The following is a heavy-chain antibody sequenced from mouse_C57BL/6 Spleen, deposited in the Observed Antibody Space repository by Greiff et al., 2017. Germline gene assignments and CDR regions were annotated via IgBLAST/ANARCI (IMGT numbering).Heavy chain of an antibody. V-gene: IGHV1-77*01. CDR3: ARQFYYGNYEGFAY. CDR1: GYTFTDYY. Sequence: VKLVESGAELVKPGASVKISCKASGYTFTDYYINWVKQRPGQGLEWIGKIGPGSGSTYYNEKFKGKATLTADKSSSTAYMPLSSLTSEDSAVYFCARQFYYGNYEGFAYWGQGTLVTVSA. J-gene: IGHJ3*01. CDR2: IGPGSGST. D-gene: IGHD2-1*01.